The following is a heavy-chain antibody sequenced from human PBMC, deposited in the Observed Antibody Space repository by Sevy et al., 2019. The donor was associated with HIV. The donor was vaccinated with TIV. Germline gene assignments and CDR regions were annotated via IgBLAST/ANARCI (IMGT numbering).Heavy chain of an antibody. Sequence: GGSLRLSCAASGFTFSSYAMHWVRQAPGKGLEWVAVISYDGSNKYYADSVKGPFTISRDNSKNTLYLQMNSLRAEDTAVYYCARDWGYCSGGSCYWGPFDYWGQGTLVTVSS. CDR2: ISYDGSNK. CDR3: ARDWGYCSGGSCYWGPFDY. V-gene: IGHV3-30-3*01. J-gene: IGHJ4*02. CDR1: GFTFSSYA. D-gene: IGHD2-15*01.